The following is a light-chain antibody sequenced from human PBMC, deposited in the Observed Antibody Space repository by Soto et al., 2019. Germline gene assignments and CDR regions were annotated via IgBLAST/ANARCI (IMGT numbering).Light chain of an antibody. V-gene: IGKV1-5*03. CDR3: QQYNSYPWT. J-gene: IGKJ1*01. CDR1: QTIYNW. Sequence: DIQMTQSPSILSAAVGDRVTITCRASQTIYNWLVWYQQKPGKAPKLLIYQASYLESGVPSRFSGSGSGTEFILTVSSLQPDDFATYYCQQYNSYPWTFGQGTKVEVK. CDR2: QAS.